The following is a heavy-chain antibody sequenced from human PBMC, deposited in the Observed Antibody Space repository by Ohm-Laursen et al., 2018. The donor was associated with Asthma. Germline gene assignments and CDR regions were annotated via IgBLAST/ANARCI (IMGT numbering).Heavy chain of an antibody. Sequence: SPRLSCSASGFTFTDYYMSWIRQAPGKGLEWVSYISSTSSYINYAASVKGRFTISRDNAKNSLYLDMNNLRPEDTAVYYCAREGGRTGRFDPWGQGALVTVSS. J-gene: IGHJ5*02. D-gene: IGHD1-26*01. CDR1: GFTFTDYY. CDR3: AREGGRTGRFDP. CDR2: ISSTSSYI. V-gene: IGHV3-11*06.